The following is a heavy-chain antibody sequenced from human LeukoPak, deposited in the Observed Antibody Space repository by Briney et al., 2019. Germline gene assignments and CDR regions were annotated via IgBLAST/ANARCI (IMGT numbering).Heavy chain of an antibody. CDR3: ARPYSSSSTWFDP. V-gene: IGHV4-39*01. CDR2: IYYSGST. J-gene: IGHJ5*02. Sequence: SETLSLTCTVSGDSISSSSHYWGWIRQPPGKGLEWIGSIYYSGSTYYNPSLRSRVTISVDTSKNQFSLKLSSVTAADTAVYYCARPYSSSSTWFDPWGQGTLVTVSS. D-gene: IGHD6-6*01. CDR1: GDSISSSSHY.